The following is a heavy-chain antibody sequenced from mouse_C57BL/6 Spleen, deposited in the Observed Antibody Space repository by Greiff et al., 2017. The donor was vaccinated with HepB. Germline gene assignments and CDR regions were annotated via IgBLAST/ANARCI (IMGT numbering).Heavy chain of an antibody. V-gene: IGHV1-42*01. Sequence: VQLKQSGPELVKPGASVKISCKASGYSFTGYYMNWVKQSPEKSLEWIGEINPSTGGTTYNQKFKAKATLTVDKSSSTAYMQLKSLTSEDSAVYYCARGDITTVVAPFDYWGQGTTLTVSS. J-gene: IGHJ2*01. D-gene: IGHD1-1*01. CDR1: GYSFTGYY. CDR2: INPSTGGT. CDR3: ARGDITTVVAPFDY.